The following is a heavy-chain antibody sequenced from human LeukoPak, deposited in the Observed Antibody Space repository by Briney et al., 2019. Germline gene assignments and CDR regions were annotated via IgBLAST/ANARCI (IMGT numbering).Heavy chain of an antibody. CDR3: ARQGGGGVGAFDI. D-gene: IGHD3-3*01. CDR1: GYSFTTYW. J-gene: IGHJ3*02. V-gene: IGHV5-51*01. CDR2: VYSCDSDT. Sequence: GESLKISCKGSGYSFTTYWIGWVRQMPGKGLGWIGIVYSCDSDTRYSASFQGQVTISAAKSISTAYLKWSSLRAPDTAMYYCARQGGGGVGAFDIWGQGTMVTVSS.